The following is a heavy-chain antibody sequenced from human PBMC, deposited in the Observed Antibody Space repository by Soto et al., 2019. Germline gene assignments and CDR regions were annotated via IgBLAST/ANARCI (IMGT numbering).Heavy chain of an antibody. CDR3: AKGVNYYDSSGYYSYYYYGIDV. J-gene: IGHJ6*02. D-gene: IGHD3-22*01. Sequence: GESLKISCAASGFTFSTYAMSWVRQAPGKGLEWVSAISGSGGSTYYADSVKGRFTISRDNSKSTLYLQMNSLRAEDTAVYYCAKGVNYYDSSGYYSYYYYGIDVRAQRTTVTVSS. V-gene: IGHV3-23*01. CDR2: ISGSGGST. CDR1: GFTFSTYA.